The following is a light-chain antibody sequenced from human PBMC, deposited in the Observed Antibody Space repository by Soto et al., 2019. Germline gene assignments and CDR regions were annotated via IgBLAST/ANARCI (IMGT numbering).Light chain of an antibody. J-gene: IGKJ1*01. CDR3: QQYETFSGT. CDR1: QSVSGW. V-gene: IGKV1-5*01. CDR2: DAS. Sequence: EIQMTQSPSNMSTSVGDTIPVTCRASQSVSGWLAWYQQKPGEAPKLLIYDASALPRGVPSRFSGSGSGTKFTLTIASLQPDDFATYYCQQYETFSGTFGPGTKVDI.